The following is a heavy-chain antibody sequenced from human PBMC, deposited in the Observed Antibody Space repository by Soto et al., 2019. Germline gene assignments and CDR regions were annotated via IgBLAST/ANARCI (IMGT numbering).Heavy chain of an antibody. CDR2: INPNSGGT. CDR1: GYTFTGYY. J-gene: IGHJ4*02. CDR3: ARGSSTSYSIGWYSEYYFDY. Sequence: QVQLVQSGAEVKKPGASVKVSCKASGYTFTGYYMHWVRQAPGQGLEWMGWINPNSGGTNYAQKFQGWVTMTRDTSISTAYMELSRLRSDDTAVYYCARGSSTSYSIGWYSEYYFDYWGQGTLVTVSS. D-gene: IGHD6-19*01. V-gene: IGHV1-2*04.